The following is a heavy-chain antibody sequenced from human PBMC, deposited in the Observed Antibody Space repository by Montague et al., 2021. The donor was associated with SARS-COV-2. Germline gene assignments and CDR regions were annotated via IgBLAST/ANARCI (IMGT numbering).Heavy chain of an antibody. V-gene: IGHV3-30*18. CDR1: GFTFNNFA. D-gene: IGHD3-10*01. Sequence: SLRLSCAASGFTFNNFAMHWVRQAPGMRLEWLAVISYDGSIKYYADSLRGRLTISRDSSKKTLYLQMNSLSSEDTAVYYCAKNRDIFWFGEGRDSMDVWGQGTTVIVSS. CDR3: AKNRDIFWFGEGRDSMDV. J-gene: IGHJ6*02. CDR2: ISYDGSIK.